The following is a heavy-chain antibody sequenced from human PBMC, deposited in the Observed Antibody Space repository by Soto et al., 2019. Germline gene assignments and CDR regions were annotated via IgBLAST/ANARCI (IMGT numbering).Heavy chain of an antibody. CDR1: GYSFTSYW. Sequence: EVKLVQSGAEVKKPGESLRISCKGSGYSFTSYWISWVRQMPGKGLEWMGRIDPRDSYTNYSPSLQGHVTISADKSISTADLQWSSLKASDTAMYYCARLQAAAGDNDLTFDYWGQGTLVTVSS. CDR2: IDPRDSYT. V-gene: IGHV5-10-1*01. CDR3: ARLQAAAGDNDLTFDY. D-gene: IGHD6-13*01. J-gene: IGHJ4*02.